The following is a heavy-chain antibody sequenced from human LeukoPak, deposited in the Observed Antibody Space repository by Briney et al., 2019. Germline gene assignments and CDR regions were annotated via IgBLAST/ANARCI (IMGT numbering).Heavy chain of an antibody. CDR1: GFTFSSYA. D-gene: IGHD2-15*01. V-gene: IGHV3-48*02. CDR2: ISSSSSTI. CDR3: ARVGRGSHGGNGDY. J-gene: IGHJ4*02. Sequence: GGSLRLSCAASGFTFSSYAMNWVRQAPGKGLEWVSYISSSSSTIYYADSVKGRFTISRDNAKNSLYLQMNSLRDEDTAVYYCARVGRGSHGGNGDYWGQGTLVTVSS.